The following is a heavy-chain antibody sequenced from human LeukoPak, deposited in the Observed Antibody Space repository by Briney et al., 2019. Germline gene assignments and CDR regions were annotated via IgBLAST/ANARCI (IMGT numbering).Heavy chain of an antibody. D-gene: IGHD2-8*02. Sequence: EASVTVSCKAPGYTFTNYGIFWVRQAPGQGLAWMGWISAYSGNTNYAQKLQGRVTMTTETSTSTAYMELESLRSDDTAVYYCARGHAGGNYRSYYMDVWGKGTTVTVSS. J-gene: IGHJ6*03. CDR1: GYTFTNYG. CDR2: ISAYSGNT. CDR3: ARGHAGGNYRSYYMDV. V-gene: IGHV1-18*01.